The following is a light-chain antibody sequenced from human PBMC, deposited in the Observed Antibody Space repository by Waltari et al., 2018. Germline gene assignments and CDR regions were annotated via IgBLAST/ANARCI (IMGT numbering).Light chain of an antibody. Sequence: EIVVTQSPAALSVSPGERVTLSCRASQSVRSNLAWYQQNPGQAPRLLIYSASTRATGIPARFSGYGSGAESTLTNSSLQSEDFAIYYCQQYDVWPYTFGQGTKLDIK. V-gene: IGKV3-15*01. J-gene: IGKJ2*01. CDR2: SAS. CDR3: QQYDVWPYT. CDR1: QSVRSN.